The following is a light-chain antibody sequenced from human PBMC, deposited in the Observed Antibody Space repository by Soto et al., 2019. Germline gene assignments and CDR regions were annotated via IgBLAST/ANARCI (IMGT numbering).Light chain of an antibody. CDR1: SSNIGNNY. V-gene: IGLV1-51*02. Sequence: QSVLTQPPSVSAAPGQKVTISCSGSSSNIGNNYVSWYQQLPGTATKLLIYENNKRPSGIPDRFSGSKSGTSATLGITGLQTGEEADYYCGTWDSSLSAGVFGTGTKLTVL. CDR2: ENN. J-gene: IGLJ1*01. CDR3: GTWDSSLSAGV.